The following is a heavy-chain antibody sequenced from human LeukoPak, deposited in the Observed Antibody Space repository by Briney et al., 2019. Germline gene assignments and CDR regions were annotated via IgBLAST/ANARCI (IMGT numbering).Heavy chain of an antibody. CDR2: ISSSSSTI. Sequence: GGSLRLSCAASGFTFGSFNMSWVRQAPGKGLEWVSYISSSSSTIYYADSLKGRFTISRDNAKNSLYPQMNSLRDEDTAVYYCARDPVDYWGQGTLVTVSS. CDR3: ARDPVDY. J-gene: IGHJ4*02. CDR1: GFTFGSFN. V-gene: IGHV3-48*02.